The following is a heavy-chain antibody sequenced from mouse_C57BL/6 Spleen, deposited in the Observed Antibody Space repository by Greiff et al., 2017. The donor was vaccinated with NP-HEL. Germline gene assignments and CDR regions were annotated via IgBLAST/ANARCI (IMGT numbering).Heavy chain of an antibody. J-gene: IGHJ2*01. D-gene: IGHD1-1*01. CDR2: INPGSGGT. Sequence: VKVVESGAELVRPGTSVKVSCKASGYAFTNYLIEWVKQRPGQGLEWIGVINPGSGGTNYNEKFKGKATLTADKSSSTAYMQLSSLTSEDSAVYFCARDYYGSSPFDYWGQGTTLTVSS. CDR3: ARDYYGSSPFDY. V-gene: IGHV1-54*01. CDR1: GYAFTNYL.